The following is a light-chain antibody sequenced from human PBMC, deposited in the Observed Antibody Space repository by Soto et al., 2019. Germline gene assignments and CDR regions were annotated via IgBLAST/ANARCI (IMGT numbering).Light chain of an antibody. CDR1: QRVSSY. CDR2: DAS. CDR3: QQRSNWPRT. Sequence: EMVLTQSPAAPQLSRGERATLCCRASQRVSSYLVWYPHNSCQAPRPHIYDASNRATGIPARFSGSEYGTDVTLTISSLDPEDFAVYYCQQRSNWPRTFGHGTKVEIK. V-gene: IGKV3-11*01. J-gene: IGKJ1*01.